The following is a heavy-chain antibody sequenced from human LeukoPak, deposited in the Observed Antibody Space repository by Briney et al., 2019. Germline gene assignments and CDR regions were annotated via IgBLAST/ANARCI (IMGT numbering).Heavy chain of an antibody. CDR2: INPNSGGT. CDR3: AGELPGPRFFDY. CDR1: GYTFTGYY. V-gene: IGHV1-2*02. Sequence: ASVKVSCKASGYTFTGYYMHWVRRAPGQGLEWMGWINPNSGGTNYAQKFQGRVTMTRDTSISTAYMELSRLRSDDTAVYYCAGELPGPRFFDYWGQGTLVTVSS. J-gene: IGHJ4*02.